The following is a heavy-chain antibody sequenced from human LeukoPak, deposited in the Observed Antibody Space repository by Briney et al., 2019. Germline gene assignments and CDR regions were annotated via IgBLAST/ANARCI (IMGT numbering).Heavy chain of an antibody. CDR2: IIPIFGTA. J-gene: IGHJ3*02. Sequence: GASVKVSCKASGYTFTGYYMHWVRQAPGQGLEWMGGIIPIFGTANYAQKFQGRVTITADESTSTAYMELSSLRSEDTAVYYCARPRNAAAGEAFDIWGQETMVTVSS. V-gene: IGHV1-69*13. CDR3: ARPRNAAAGEAFDI. D-gene: IGHD6-13*01. CDR1: GYTFTGYY.